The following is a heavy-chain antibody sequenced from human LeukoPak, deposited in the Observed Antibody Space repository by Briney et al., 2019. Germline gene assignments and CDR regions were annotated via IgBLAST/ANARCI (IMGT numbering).Heavy chain of an antibody. CDR2: VSDTGRA. CDR1: GGSITGYY. V-gene: IGHV4-4*07. D-gene: IGHD2-15*01. CDR3: ARELGYCSGGSCYYFDY. J-gene: IGHJ4*02. Sequence: SETLSLTRTVSGGSITGYYWTWIRQPAGKGLEWIGRVSDTGRAYYNPSLERRVTISLDTSNNRFSLKVTSVTAADTAVYYCARELGYCSGGSCYYFDYWGQGTLVTVSS.